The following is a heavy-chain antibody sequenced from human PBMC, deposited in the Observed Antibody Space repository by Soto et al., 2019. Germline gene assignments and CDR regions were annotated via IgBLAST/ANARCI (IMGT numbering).Heavy chain of an antibody. CDR3: ASRYCSSTSCYEGYYYYMDV. CDR2: IIPILGIA. Sequence: SVKVSCKASGGTFSSYTISWVRQAPGQGLEWMGRIIPILGIANYAQKFQGRVTITADKSTSTAYMELSSLRSEDTAVYYCASRYCSSTSCYEGYYYYMDVWGKGTTVTVSS. CDR1: GGTFSSYT. D-gene: IGHD2-2*01. J-gene: IGHJ6*03. V-gene: IGHV1-69*02.